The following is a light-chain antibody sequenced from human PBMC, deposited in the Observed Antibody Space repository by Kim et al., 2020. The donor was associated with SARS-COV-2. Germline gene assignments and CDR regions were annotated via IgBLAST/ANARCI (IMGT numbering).Light chain of an antibody. CDR3: SSYAGSITYV. V-gene: IGLV2-8*01. J-gene: IGLJ1*01. CDR1: SSDVGACNY. CDR2: DVT. Sequence: QSALTQPPSASGSPGQSVTISCTGTSSDVGACNYVSWYQQHPGKAPKRMIYDVTKRPSGVPDRFSGSKSGNTASLTVSGLQAEDEADYYCSSYAGSITYVFGTGTKVTVL.